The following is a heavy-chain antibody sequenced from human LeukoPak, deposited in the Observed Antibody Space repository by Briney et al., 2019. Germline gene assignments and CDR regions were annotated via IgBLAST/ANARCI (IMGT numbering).Heavy chain of an antibody. CDR3: ARTPIVVVTDIPEGYDY. CDR2: INAGNGNT. CDR1: GYTFTSYA. D-gene: IGHD2-21*02. J-gene: IGHJ4*02. V-gene: IGHV1-3*01. Sequence: ASVKVSCKASGYTFTSYAMHWVRQAPGQRLEWMGWINAGNGNTKYSRKFQGRVTITRDTSASTAYMELSSLRSEDTAVYYCARTPIVVVTDIPEGYDYWGQGTLVTVSS.